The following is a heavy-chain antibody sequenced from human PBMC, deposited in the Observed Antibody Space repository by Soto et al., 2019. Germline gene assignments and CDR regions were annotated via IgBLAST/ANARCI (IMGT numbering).Heavy chain of an antibody. D-gene: IGHD2-2*02. Sequence: PSETLSLTCAVSGGSISSSNWWSWVRQPPGKGLEWIGEIYHSGSTNYNPSLKSRVTISVDKSKNQFSLKLSSVTAADTAVYYCASASIGYCSSTSCYTRRLDYSGQRTLVTVS. CDR2: IYHSGST. CDR3: ASASIGYCSSTSCYTRRLDY. CDR1: GGSISSSNW. J-gene: IGHJ4*02. V-gene: IGHV4-4*02.